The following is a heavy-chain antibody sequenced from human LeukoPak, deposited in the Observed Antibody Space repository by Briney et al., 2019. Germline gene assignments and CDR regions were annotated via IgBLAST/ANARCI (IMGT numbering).Heavy chain of an antibody. CDR3: ARRGISSGYYDFDY. V-gene: IGHV5-51*01. CDR1: GYSFTSYW. CDR2: IYPGDSDT. Sequence: ESLKISCKGSGYSFTSYWIAWVRQMPGKGLEWMGIIYPGDSDTRYSPSFQGQVTISVDKSINTAYLQWSSLKASDTAMYYCARRGISSGYYDFDYWGQGTLVTVSS. D-gene: IGHD3-22*01. J-gene: IGHJ4*02.